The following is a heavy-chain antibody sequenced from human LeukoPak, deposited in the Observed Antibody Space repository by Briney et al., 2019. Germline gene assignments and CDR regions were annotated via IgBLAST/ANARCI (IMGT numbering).Heavy chain of an antibody. CDR1: GGSISSYY. V-gene: IGHV4-39*07. J-gene: IGHJ4*02. D-gene: IGHD3-3*01. Sequence: PSETLPRTCTFSGGSISSYYWGWIRQPPGKGLEWIGSIYYSGSTYYNPSLKSRVTISVDTSKNQFSLKLSSVTAADTAVYYCARNHLRFLDFDYWGQGTLVTVSS. CDR2: IYYSGST. CDR3: ARNHLRFLDFDY.